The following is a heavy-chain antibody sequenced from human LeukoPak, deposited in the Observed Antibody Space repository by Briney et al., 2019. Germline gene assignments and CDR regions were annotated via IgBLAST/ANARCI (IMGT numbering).Heavy chain of an antibody. Sequence: ASVKVSCKASGYTFTSYGISWVRQAPGQGLEWMGWISAYNGNTNYAQKLQGRVTMTTDTSTSTAYMELRSLRSEDTAVYYCARAAFDDSSAYYSDYWGQGTLVTVSS. V-gene: IGHV1-18*01. CDR2: ISAYNGNT. CDR3: ARAAFDDSSAYYSDY. D-gene: IGHD3-22*01. J-gene: IGHJ4*02. CDR1: GYTFTSYG.